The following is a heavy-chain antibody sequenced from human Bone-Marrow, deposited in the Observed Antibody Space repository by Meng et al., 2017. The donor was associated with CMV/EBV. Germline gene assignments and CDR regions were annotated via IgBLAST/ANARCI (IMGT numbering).Heavy chain of an antibody. CDR2: IYSGGSST. CDR3: AKGGIGYGTPMACDI. CDR1: GFTFSSNT. J-gene: IGHJ3*02. D-gene: IGHD5-18*01. Sequence: GESLKISCAASGFTFSSNTMSWVRQAPGKGLEWVSIIYSGGSSTYYADSVKGRFTISRDNSKNTLYLQMNSLRAEDTAVYYCAKGGIGYGTPMACDIWGQGTMVNVTS. V-gene: IGHV3-23*03.